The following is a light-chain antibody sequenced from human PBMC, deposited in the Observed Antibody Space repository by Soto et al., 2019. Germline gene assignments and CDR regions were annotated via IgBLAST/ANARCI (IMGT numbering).Light chain of an antibody. CDR1: NIGNKD. Sequence: SYELTQPPSVSVAPGKTASIPCGGNNIGNKDVHWYQQKPGQAPVLVIYYDSDRPSGIPERFSGSNSGNTATLTISRVEAGDEADYYCQAWDSNTDHRGVFGGGTKLTVL. CDR2: YDS. CDR3: QAWDSNTDHRGV. V-gene: IGLV3-21*04. J-gene: IGLJ3*02.